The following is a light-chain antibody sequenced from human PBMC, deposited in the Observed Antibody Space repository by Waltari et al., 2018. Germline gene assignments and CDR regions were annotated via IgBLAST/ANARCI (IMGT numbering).Light chain of an antibody. CDR2: EVT. V-gene: IGLV2-8*01. CDR3: TSYSGSDTVV. CDR1: RSDIGGYTY. Sequence: QAALTQPPPESGPPGPSVTIPCTRTRSDIGGYTYLSWYQQHPGKAPKLIIYEVTERPSGVPDRFSGSKSGNTASLTVSGLRTEDEADYYCTSYSGSDTVVFGGGTKLTVL. J-gene: IGLJ2*01.